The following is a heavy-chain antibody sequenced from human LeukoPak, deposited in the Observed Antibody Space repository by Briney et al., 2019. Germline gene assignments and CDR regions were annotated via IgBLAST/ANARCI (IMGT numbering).Heavy chain of an antibody. CDR2: IYHSGST. CDR1: GGSISSSNW. CDR3: ARIKNYYGSGSLYFDY. J-gene: IGHJ4*02. Sequence: PSGTLSLTCAVSGGSISSSNWWSWVRQPPGKGLEWIGEIYHSGSTNYNPSLKSRVTISVDKSKNQFSLKRSSVTAADTAVYYCARIKNYYGSGSLYFDYWGQGTLVTVSS. V-gene: IGHV4-4*02. D-gene: IGHD3-10*01.